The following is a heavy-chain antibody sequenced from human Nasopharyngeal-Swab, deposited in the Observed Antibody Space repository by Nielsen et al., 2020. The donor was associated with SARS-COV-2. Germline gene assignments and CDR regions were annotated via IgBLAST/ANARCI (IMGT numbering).Heavy chain of an antibody. CDR3: AKDLRGPYFF. CDR2: ISGSGDISGSGGST. J-gene: IGHJ4*02. V-gene: IGHV3-23*01. D-gene: IGHD2/OR15-2a*01. CDR1: GFPFRTYG. Sequence: GGSLRLSCVASGFPFRTYGISWVRQAPGKGLEWVSAISGSGDISGSGGSTYYADSVKGRFTISRDNSKNTLSLQMNSLRAEDTAVYYCAKDLRGPYFFWGQGTLVTVSS.